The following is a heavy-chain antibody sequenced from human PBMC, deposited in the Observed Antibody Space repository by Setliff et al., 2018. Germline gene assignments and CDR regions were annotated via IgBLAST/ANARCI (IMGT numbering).Heavy chain of an antibody. D-gene: IGHD2-8*01. V-gene: IGHV3-15*01. CDR1: GFTFSNAW. CDR2: IKSKTDGGTT. Sequence: PGGSLRLSCAASGFTFSNAWMSWVRQAPGKGLEWVGRIKSKTDGGTTDYAAPVKGRFTISRDDSKNTLYLQMNSLKTEDTAVYYCTRDKGMDSAFDIWGQGTMVTVSS. CDR3: TRDKGMDSAFDI. J-gene: IGHJ3*02.